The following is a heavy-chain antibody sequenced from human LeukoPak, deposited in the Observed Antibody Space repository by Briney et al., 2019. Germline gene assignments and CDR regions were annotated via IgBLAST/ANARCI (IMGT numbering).Heavy chain of an antibody. CDR3: ARDSGTFYGDFTRVVDV. CDR1: GFTFDKYF. D-gene: IGHD4-17*01. V-gene: IGHV3-21*01. J-gene: IGHJ6*04. Sequence: GGSLRLSCATSGFTFDKYFIHWVRQAPGRGLDWVSSISGTSTYIDYADSVKGLFTISIDNAKNSLYLQMNSLRAEDTAVYYCARDSGTFYGDFTRVVDVWGKGTTVTVSS. CDR2: ISGTSTYI.